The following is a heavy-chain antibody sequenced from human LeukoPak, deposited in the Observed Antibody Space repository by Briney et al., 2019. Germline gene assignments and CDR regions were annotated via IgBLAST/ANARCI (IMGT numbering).Heavy chain of an antibody. D-gene: IGHD1-26*01. J-gene: IGHJ3*02. CDR1: GFTFSSYS. Sequence: GGSLRLSCAAFGFTFSSYSMNWVRQAPGKGLEWVSSISSSSSYIYYADSVKGRFTISRDNAKNSLYLQMNSLRAEDTAVYYCASPGAYSGSYSGIWGQGTMVTVSS. CDR3: ASPGAYSGSYSGI. CDR2: ISSSSSYI. V-gene: IGHV3-21*01.